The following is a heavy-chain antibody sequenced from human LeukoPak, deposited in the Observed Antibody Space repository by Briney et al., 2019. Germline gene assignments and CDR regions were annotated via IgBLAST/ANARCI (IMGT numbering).Heavy chain of an antibody. CDR3: ARAPHYGSGSYLDY. J-gene: IGHJ4*02. Sequence: PSETLSLTCTVSGGSVSSGSYYWSWIRQPPGKGLEWIGYIYYSGSTNYNPPLKSRVTISVDTSKNQFSLRLSSVTAADTAVYYCARAPHYGSGSYLDYWGQGTLVTVSS. CDR2: IYYSGST. V-gene: IGHV4-61*01. CDR1: GGSVSSGSYY. D-gene: IGHD3-10*01.